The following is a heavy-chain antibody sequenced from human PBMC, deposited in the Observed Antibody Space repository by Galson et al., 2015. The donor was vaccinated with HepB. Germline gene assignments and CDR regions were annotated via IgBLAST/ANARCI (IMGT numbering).Heavy chain of an antibody. J-gene: IGHJ3*02. Sequence: SLRLSCAASGFTVRTNYMSWVRQAPGKGLEWVSVIHSGGSTYYADSVKGRFTISRDNSKNAVYLQMSSLRAEDTAMYYCTRVGGVGATGGHDAFDIWGQGTMVTVSS. V-gene: IGHV3-53*01. CDR1: GFTVRTNY. D-gene: IGHD1-26*01. CDR3: TRVGGVGATGGHDAFDI. CDR2: IHSGGST.